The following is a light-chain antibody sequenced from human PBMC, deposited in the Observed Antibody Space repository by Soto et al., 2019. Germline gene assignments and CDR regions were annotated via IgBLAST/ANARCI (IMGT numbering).Light chain of an antibody. CDR2: EVS. V-gene: IGLV2-8*01. CDR3: SSYAGSNNFRYV. J-gene: IGLJ1*01. Sequence: QSALTQPPSASGSPGQSVTISCNGTSSDVGGYNYVSWYQQHPGKAPKLMIYEVSKRPSGVPDRFSGSKSGNTASLTVSGLQAEDEADYYCSSYAGSNNFRYVFGTGTKVTVL. CDR1: SSDVGGYNY.